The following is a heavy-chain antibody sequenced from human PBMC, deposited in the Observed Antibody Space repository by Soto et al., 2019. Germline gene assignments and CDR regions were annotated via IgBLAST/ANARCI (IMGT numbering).Heavy chain of an antibody. V-gene: IGHV3-9*01. J-gene: IGHJ6*03. CDR1: GFTFDDYA. CDR3: AKALSDLKYYYYYYMDV. CDR2: ISWNSGSI. Sequence: GGSLRLSCAASGFTFDDYAMHWVRQAPGKGLEWVSGISWNSGSIGYADSVKGRFTISRDNAKNSLYLQMNSLRAEDTALYYCAKALSDLKYYYYYYMDVWGKGTTVTVSS.